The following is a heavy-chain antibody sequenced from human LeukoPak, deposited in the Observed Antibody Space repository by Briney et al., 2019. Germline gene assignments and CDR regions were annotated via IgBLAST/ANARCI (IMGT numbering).Heavy chain of an antibody. CDR1: GGSFSGCY. Sequence: SETLSLTCAVYGGSFSGCYWSWIRQPPGKGLEWIGEINHSGSTNYNPSLKSRVTISVDTSKNQFSLKLSSVTAADTAVYYCARDSGSGPRGHDYWGQGTLVTVSS. CDR3: ARDSGSGPRGHDY. CDR2: INHSGST. J-gene: IGHJ4*02. D-gene: IGHD3-10*01. V-gene: IGHV4-34*01.